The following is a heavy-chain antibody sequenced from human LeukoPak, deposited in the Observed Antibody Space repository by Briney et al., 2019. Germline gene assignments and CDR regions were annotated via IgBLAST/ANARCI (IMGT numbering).Heavy chain of an antibody. D-gene: IGHD3-10*01. CDR3: ARDKRGPSVGYFDY. CDR1: GSTFSSYS. J-gene: IGHJ4*02. Sequence: GGSLRLSCAASGSTFSSYSMNWVRQAPGKGLEWVSSISSSSSYIYYADSVKGRFTISRDNAKNSLYLQMNSLRAEDTAVYYCARDKRGPSVGYFDYWGQGTLVTVSS. V-gene: IGHV3-21*01. CDR2: ISSSSSYI.